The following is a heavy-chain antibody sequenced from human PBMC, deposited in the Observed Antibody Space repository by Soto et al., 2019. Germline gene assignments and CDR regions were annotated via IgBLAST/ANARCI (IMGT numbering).Heavy chain of an antibody. V-gene: IGHV3-30*18. Sequence: QEQLVESGGGVVQPGRSLRLSCAASGFSFTDYGMYWVRQAPGRGLEWVALMPFDERKTYYADSVEGRFTISRDTPKNGLYLEMNSLRLEDTAIYYCAKEARFYGSGRPDYMDVWGKGNTVTVSS. D-gene: IGHD3-10*01. CDR1: GFSFTDYG. CDR3: AKEARFYGSGRPDYMDV. CDR2: MPFDERKT. J-gene: IGHJ6*03.